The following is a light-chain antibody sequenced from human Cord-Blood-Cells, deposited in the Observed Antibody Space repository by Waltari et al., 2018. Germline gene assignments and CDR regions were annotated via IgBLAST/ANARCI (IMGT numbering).Light chain of an antibody. Sequence: DIQMTQSPSSLSPSVVDSVTITCRASQSISSYLNWYQQKPGKAPKLLIYAASSLQSGVPSRFSGSGSGTDFTLTISSLQPEDFATYYCQQSYSTPRTFGQGTKVEIK. CDR1: QSISSY. CDR3: QQSYSTPRT. J-gene: IGKJ1*01. V-gene: IGKV1-39*01. CDR2: AAS.